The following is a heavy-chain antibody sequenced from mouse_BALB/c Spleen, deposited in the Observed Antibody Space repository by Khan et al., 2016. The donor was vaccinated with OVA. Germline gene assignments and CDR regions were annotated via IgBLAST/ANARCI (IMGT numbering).Heavy chain of an antibody. CDR1: GFSLTSYG. Sequence: VQLVESGPGLVAPSQSLSITCTISGFSLTSYGIHWVRQPPGKGLEWLVVIWSDGSTTYNSTLKSRLRITKDNSKSQVFLKMNSLQTDDTAMYYCARQPYYHYYVMDYWGQGTSVTVSS. D-gene: IGHD2-10*01. CDR2: IWSDGST. J-gene: IGHJ4*01. V-gene: IGHV2-6-1*01. CDR3: ARQPYYHYYVMDY.